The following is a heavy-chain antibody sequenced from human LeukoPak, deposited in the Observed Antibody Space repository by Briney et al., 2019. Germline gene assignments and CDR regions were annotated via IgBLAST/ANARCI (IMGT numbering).Heavy chain of an antibody. D-gene: IGHD3-10*01. Sequence: ASVKVSCKASGYTFTGYYMHWVRQAPGQGLEWMGWINPNSGGTNYAQKFQGRVTMTRDTSISTAYMELSRLRSDDTAVYYCAVDDSGSSGLVDYWGQGTLVTVSS. CDR3: AVDDSGSSGLVDY. CDR1: GYTFTGYY. V-gene: IGHV1-2*02. CDR2: INPNSGGT. J-gene: IGHJ4*02.